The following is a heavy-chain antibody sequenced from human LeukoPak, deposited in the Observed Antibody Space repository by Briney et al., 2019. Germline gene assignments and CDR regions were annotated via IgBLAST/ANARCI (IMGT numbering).Heavy chain of an antibody. J-gene: IGHJ4*02. V-gene: IGHV1-69*05. CDR2: IIPIFGTA. D-gene: IGHD5-18*01. Sequence: SVKVSCKASGGTFSSYAISWVRQAPGQGLEWMGRIIPIFGTANYAQKFQGRVTITTDESTSTAYMELSSLRSEDTAVYYCARERDRGYSYGHGYWGQGTLVTVSS. CDR3: ARERDRGYSYGHGY. CDR1: GGTFSSYA.